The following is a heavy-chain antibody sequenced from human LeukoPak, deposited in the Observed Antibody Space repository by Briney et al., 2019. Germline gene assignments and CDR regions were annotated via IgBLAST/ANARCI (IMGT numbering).Heavy chain of an antibody. CDR2: IYYSGST. CDR3: ARAPVLRYFDWSRASDAFDI. J-gene: IGHJ3*02. Sequence: SQTLSLTCTVSGGSISSGDYYWSWIRQPPGKGLEWIGYIYYSGSTYYNPSLKSRVTISVDTSKNQFPLKLSSVTAADTAVYYCARAPVLRYFDWSRASDAFDIWGQGTMVTVSS. V-gene: IGHV4-30-4*01. D-gene: IGHD3-9*01. CDR1: GGSISSGDYY.